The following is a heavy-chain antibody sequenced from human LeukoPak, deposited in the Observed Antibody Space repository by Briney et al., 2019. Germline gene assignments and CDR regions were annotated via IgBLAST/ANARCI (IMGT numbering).Heavy chain of an antibody. J-gene: IGHJ4*02. D-gene: IGHD5-24*01. Sequence: SETLSLTCTVSGGSISDYYWSWIRQPPGKGLEWIGYISYSGSTDYNPSLKSRVTMSVDTSKNQFSLKLNSVTPAVTAIYYCTRDRRDGYNYVDYWGQGTLVTVSS. CDR3: TRDRRDGYNYVDY. V-gene: IGHV4-59*01. CDR2: ISYSGST. CDR1: GGSISDYY.